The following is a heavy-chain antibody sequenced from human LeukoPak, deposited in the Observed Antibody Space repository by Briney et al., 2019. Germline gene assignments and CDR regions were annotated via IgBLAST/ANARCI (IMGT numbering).Heavy chain of an antibody. V-gene: IGHV4-59*11. D-gene: IGHD6-13*01. J-gene: IGHJ6*02. CDR2: IYYSGST. CDR3: AKDQVKSSSWYGANYYYYAMDV. Sequence: SETLSLTCTVSGGSISSHYWSWIRQPPGKGLEWIGYIYYSGSTNYNPSLKSRVTISVDTSKNQFSLKLSSVRAEDTAVYYCAKDQVKSSSWYGANYYYYAMDVWGQGTTVTVSS. CDR1: GGSISSHY.